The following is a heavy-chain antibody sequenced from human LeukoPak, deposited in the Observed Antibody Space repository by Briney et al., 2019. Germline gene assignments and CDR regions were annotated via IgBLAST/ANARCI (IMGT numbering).Heavy chain of an antibody. CDR1: GGSISSGGYS. V-gene: IGHV4-30-2*01. J-gene: IGHJ3*02. D-gene: IGHD3-9*01. CDR2: IYHSGST. Sequence: SQTLSLTCAVSGGSISSGGYSWSWIRQPPGKGLEWIGYIYHSGSTYYNPSLKSRVTISVDRSKNQFSLKLSSVTAADTAVYYCARGVHRYDILTGYSLDAFDIWGQGTMVTVSS. CDR3: ARGVHRYDILTGYSLDAFDI.